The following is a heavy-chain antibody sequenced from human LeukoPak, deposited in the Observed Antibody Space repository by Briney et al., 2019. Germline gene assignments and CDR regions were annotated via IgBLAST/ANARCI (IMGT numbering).Heavy chain of an antibody. V-gene: IGHV3-33*08. CDR3: AREGPDSSSWASFDY. Sequence: QPGGSLRLSCAASGFTFSSYAMSWVRQAPGKGLEWVAVIWYDGSNKYYADSVKGRFTISRDNSKNTLYLQMNSLRAEDTAVYYCAREGPDSSSWASFDYWGQGTLVTVSS. J-gene: IGHJ4*02. D-gene: IGHD6-13*01. CDR2: IWYDGSNK. CDR1: GFTFSSYA.